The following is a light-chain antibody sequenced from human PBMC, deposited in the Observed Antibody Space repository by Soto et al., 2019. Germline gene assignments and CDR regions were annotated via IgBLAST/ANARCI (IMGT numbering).Light chain of an antibody. V-gene: IGKV3-15*01. CDR3: QQYNNWPQT. Sequence: EIVMTQSPVTLSVSPGDRATLSCRASQSISANLAWYQQKPGQTPRLLIYGASTRASGVPAKFSGSGSGTEFTLTISSLQSEDFAVYYCQQYNNWPQTFGQGTKVDIK. CDR1: QSISAN. J-gene: IGKJ1*01. CDR2: GAS.